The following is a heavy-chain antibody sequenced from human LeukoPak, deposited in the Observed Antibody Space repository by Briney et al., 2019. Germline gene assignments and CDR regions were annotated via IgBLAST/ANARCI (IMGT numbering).Heavy chain of an antibody. J-gene: IGHJ4*02. CDR1: GFTFSSYA. Sequence: GGSLRLSCAASGFTFSSYAMSWVRQAPVKGLEWVSAISGSGYSTYYADSVKGRFTISRDNSENTLYLQMNSLTAEDTAVYYCAKDRAGDSSGGQGTLVIVSS. D-gene: IGHD7-27*01. CDR2: ISGSGYST. CDR3: AKDRAGDSS. V-gene: IGHV3-23*01.